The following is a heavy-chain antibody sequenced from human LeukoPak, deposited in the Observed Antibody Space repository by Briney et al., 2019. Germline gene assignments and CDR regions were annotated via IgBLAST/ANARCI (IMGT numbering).Heavy chain of an antibody. V-gene: IGHV3-53*01. Sequence: PGGSLRLSCAASGLTVSSNSMSWVRQAPGKGLDWVSFIYSGGGTYYADSVKGRFTISRDNSKNTLYLQMNSLRAEDTAVCYCARVNSGSPGRNDYWGQGTLVTVSS. CDR3: ARVNSGSPGRNDY. J-gene: IGHJ4*02. CDR1: GLTVSSNS. D-gene: IGHD1-14*01. CDR2: IYSGGGT.